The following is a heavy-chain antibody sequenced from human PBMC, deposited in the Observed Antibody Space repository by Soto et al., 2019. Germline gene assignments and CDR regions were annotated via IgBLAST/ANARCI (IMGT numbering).Heavy chain of an antibody. J-gene: IGHJ4*02. D-gene: IGHD1-26*01. Sequence: VQLLESGGGLVQPGGSLRLSCAASGFTFSNYAMSWVRQAPGKGLDWVSGISESSADTYYADSVKGRFTISRDNSKNTLYLQMNSLRAEDTAVYYCAKYRAGATYELDYWGQGTLVTVSS. CDR3: AKYRAGATYELDY. CDR1: GFTFSNYA. V-gene: IGHV3-23*01. CDR2: ISESSADT.